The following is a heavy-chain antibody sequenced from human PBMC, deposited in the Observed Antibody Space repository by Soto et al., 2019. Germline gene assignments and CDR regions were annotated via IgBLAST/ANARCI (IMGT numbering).Heavy chain of an antibody. D-gene: IGHD4-17*01. CDR1: GGSIDSSTYY. Sequence: SETLSLTCSVSGGSIDSSTYYWGWIRQPPGKGLEWIGTIFYSGSTFYNTSLKSRVTISVDTSKDQFSLRLNSVTAADTAVYYCARLDYGDYTICWGQGTLVTVSS. V-gene: IGHV4-39*01. CDR3: ARLDYGDYTIC. CDR2: IFYSGST. J-gene: IGHJ4*02.